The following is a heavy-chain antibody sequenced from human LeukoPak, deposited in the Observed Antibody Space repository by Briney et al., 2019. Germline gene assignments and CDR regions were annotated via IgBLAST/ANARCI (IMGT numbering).Heavy chain of an antibody. J-gene: IGHJ4*02. CDR3: ARDPVEWELLLDY. Sequence: GGSLRLSCVTSGFFFNSYWMSWVRQAPGKRPEWVANMNIDGSEKYYADSVKGRFSISRDNARNSVYLQMASLRVEDTAVYYCARDPVEWELLLDYWGQGTLVTVSS. D-gene: IGHD1-26*01. CDR1: GFFFNSYW. CDR2: MNIDGSEK. V-gene: IGHV3-7*01.